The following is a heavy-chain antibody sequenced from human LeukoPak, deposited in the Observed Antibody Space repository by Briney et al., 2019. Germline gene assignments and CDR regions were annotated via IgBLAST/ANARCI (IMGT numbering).Heavy chain of an antibody. V-gene: IGHV4-34*01. Sequence: SETLSLTCAVYGGSFSGYYWSWIRQPPGKGLEWIGEINHSGSTNYNPSLKSRVTISVDTSKNQFSLKLSSVTAADTAVYYCARLTYYYDSSGYYAFQHWGQGTLVTVSS. CDR1: GGSFSGYY. CDR2: INHSGST. D-gene: IGHD3-22*01. CDR3: ARLTYYYDSSGYYAFQH. J-gene: IGHJ1*01.